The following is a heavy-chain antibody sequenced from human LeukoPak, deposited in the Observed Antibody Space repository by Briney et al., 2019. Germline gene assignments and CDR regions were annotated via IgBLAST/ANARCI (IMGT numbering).Heavy chain of an antibody. D-gene: IGHD3-22*01. V-gene: IGHV3-21*01. CDR3: ARDPPYYDSSGYYYDY. CDR1: GFTFSTYS. CDR2: ISGSSIYI. Sequence: KPGGSLRLSCAASGFTFSTYSMTWVRQAPGKGLEWVSSISGSSIYIYYADSVKGRFTISRDNAKNSLYLQMNSLRAEDTAVYYCARDPPYYDSSGYYYDYWGQGTLVTVSP. J-gene: IGHJ4*02.